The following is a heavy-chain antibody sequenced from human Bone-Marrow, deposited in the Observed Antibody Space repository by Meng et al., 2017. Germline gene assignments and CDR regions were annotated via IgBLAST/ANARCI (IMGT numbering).Heavy chain of an antibody. CDR3: ARAQQLRSDWFDP. CDR2: INPSGGST. V-gene: IGHV1-46*01. J-gene: IGHJ5*02. CDR1: GYTFTSYY. Sequence: ASLKVSCKASGYTFTSYYMHWVRQAPGQGLEGMGIINPSGGSTSYAQKFQGRVTMTRDTSTSTVYMELSSLRSEDTAVYYCARAQQLRSDWFDPWGQGTLVTVSS. D-gene: IGHD6-13*01.